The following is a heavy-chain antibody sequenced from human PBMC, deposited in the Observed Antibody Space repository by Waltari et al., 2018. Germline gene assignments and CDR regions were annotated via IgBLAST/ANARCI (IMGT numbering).Heavy chain of an antibody. Sequence: FSSYAISWVRQAPGQGLEWMGGIIPIFGTANYAQKFQGRVTITTDESTSTAYMELSSLRSEDTAVYYCAREGYAGGFGYWGQGTLVTVSS. J-gene: IGHJ4*02. V-gene: IGHV1-69*05. D-gene: IGHD3-16*01. CDR1: FSSYA. CDR2: IIPIFGTA. CDR3: AREGYAGGFGY.